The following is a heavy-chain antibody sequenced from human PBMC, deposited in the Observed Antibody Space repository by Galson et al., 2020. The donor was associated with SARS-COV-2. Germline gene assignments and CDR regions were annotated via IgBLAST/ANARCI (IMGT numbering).Heavy chain of an antibody. Sequence: GESLKISCGASGINFSTYAVTWIRQAPGKGLEWVSTVSGSGGLTYYADSVKGRFTISTDNSKNTLYLEMNSLRVDDTALYYCVKNYGDYALGYFDYWGQGTLVTVSS. D-gene: IGHD4-17*01. V-gene: IGHV3-23*01. J-gene: IGHJ4*02. CDR2: VSGSGGLT. CDR1: GINFSTYA. CDR3: VKNYGDYALGYFDY.